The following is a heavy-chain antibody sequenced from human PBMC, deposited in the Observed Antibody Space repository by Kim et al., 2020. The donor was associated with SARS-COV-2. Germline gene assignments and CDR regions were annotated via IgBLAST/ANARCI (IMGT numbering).Heavy chain of an antibody. J-gene: IGHJ4*01. CDR1: GGSISSSSYY. V-gene: IGHV4-39*01. D-gene: IGHD3-22*01. Sequence: SETLSLTCTVSGGSISSSSYYWGWIRQPPGKGLEWIGSIYFSGSTYYNPSLKSRVTISVDTSKNQFSLKLSSVTAADTAVYYCARRYRYDSSDYPSWVD. CDR2: IYFSGST. CDR3: ARRYRYDSSDYPSWVD.